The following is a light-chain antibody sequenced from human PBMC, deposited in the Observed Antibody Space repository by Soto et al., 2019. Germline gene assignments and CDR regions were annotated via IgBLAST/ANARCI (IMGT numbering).Light chain of an antibody. CDR2: EVS. CDR1: SSDVGTYNH. V-gene: IGLV2-14*01. J-gene: IGLJ1*01. CDR3: CSYTTGSTRV. Sequence: QSVLTQPASVSGSPGQSITISCTGTSSDVGTYNHVSWYQQHPGKAPQLIIYEVSNRPSGLSNRFSASKSGNTASLTISGLQAEDEADYYCCSYTTGSTRVFGTGTKVTVL.